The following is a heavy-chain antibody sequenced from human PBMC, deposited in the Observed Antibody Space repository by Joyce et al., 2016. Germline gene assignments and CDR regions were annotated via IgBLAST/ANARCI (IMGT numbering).Heavy chain of an antibody. CDR2: IRNKVNSYAT. J-gene: IGHJ4*02. D-gene: IGHD6-13*01. CDR1: GFTFSGST. V-gene: IGHV3-73*02. Sequence: EVQLVESGGGLVQPGGSLRLSCVASGFTFSGSTMHWVRQASGKGLEWVGRIRNKVNSYATAYAASAKGRFSITRDDSENTAYLQMNSLKTEDTAVYYCTSRAAAGTMNYFDYWGQGTLVTVSS. CDR3: TSRAAAGTMNYFDY.